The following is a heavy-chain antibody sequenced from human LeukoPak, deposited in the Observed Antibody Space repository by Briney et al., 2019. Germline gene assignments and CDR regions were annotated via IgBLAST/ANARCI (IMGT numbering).Heavy chain of an antibody. D-gene: IGHD3-9*01. Sequence: SETLSLTCTISGDSISSSKCYWGWIRQPPGKGLEWIGSMFYSGSTDYNPSLQSRVTISVDTSKNQFSLKLSSVTAADTAVYYCARDRLTGYSGEAAFDIWGQGTMVTVSS. CDR3: ARDRLTGYSGEAAFDI. V-gene: IGHV4-39*02. CDR1: GDSISSSKCY. J-gene: IGHJ3*02. CDR2: MFYSGST.